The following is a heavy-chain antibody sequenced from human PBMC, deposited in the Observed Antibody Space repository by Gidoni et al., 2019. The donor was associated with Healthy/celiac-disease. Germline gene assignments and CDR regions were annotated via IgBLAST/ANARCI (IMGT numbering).Heavy chain of an antibody. J-gene: IGHJ6*02. CDR1: GGSISSSSYY. CDR3: ARIAWIVNCSSTSCSYGMDV. V-gene: IGHV4-39*01. D-gene: IGHD2-2*01. CDR2: IYYSGST. Sequence: QLQLQASGPGLVKPSETLSLPCTVSGGSISSSSYYGGWIRQPPGKGLEWIGSIYYSGSTYYNPSLKSRVTISVDTSKNQFSLKLSSVTAADTAVYYCARIAWIVNCSSTSCSYGMDVWGQGTTVTVSS.